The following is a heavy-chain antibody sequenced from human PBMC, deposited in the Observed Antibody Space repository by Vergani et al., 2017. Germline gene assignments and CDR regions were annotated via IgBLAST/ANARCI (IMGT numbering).Heavy chain of an antibody. V-gene: IGHV3-48*01. D-gene: IGHD3-10*01. CDR3: AGDGAGHVGLGGFDP. CDR1: GFTFSSYS. J-gene: IGHJ5*02. CDR2: ISSSSSTI. Sequence: EVQLVESGGGLVQPGGSLRLSCAASGFTFSSYSMNWVRQAPGKGLEWVSYISSSSSTIYYADSVKGRFTISRDNAKNSLYLQMNSLRAEDTAVYYCAGDGAGHVGLGGFDPWGQGTLVTVSS.